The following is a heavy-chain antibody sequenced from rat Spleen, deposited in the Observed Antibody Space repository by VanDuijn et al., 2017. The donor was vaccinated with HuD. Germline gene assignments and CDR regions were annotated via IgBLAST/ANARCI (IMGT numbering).Heavy chain of an antibody. Sequence: EVQLQESGPGLVKPSQSLSLTCSVTGYSITTNYWDWIRKFPGNKLEWMGYIDGTGSTNYSPSLESRISITRDTSKNQFFLQVNSVTTEDTATYYCARWNNYAAHWGQGTLVTVSS. D-gene: IGHD1-10*01. CDR3: ARWNNYAAH. J-gene: IGHJ3*01. CDR2: IDGTGST. CDR1: GYSITTNY. V-gene: IGHV3-3*01.